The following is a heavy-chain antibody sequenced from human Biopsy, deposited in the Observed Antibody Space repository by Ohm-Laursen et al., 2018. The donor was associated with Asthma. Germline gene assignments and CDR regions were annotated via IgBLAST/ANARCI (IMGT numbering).Heavy chain of an antibody. J-gene: IGHJ4*01. CDR2: ISYDGNHK. V-gene: IGHV3-30*18. CDR3: AKSADYYDSTDYLDF. CDR1: GFMFRSFG. Sequence: SLRLSCAASGFMFRSFGMHWVRQASGKGLEWVAVISYDGNHKFYEDSVKGRFTISRDNAKNSLYLQMQSLRPEDTAFYYCAKSADYYDSTDYLDFWGRGTLVTVSS. D-gene: IGHD3-22*01.